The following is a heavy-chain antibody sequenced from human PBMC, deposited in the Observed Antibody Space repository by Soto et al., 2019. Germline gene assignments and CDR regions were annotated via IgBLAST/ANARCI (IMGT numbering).Heavy chain of an antibody. CDR1: GGSISSGCYY. CDR2: IYYSGST. CDR3: ARGGTIAAKAFDI. D-gene: IGHD6-25*01. V-gene: IGHV4-31*03. J-gene: IGHJ3*02. Sequence: SETLSLTCTVSGGSISSGCYYWSWIRQHPGKGLEWIGYIYYSGSTYYNPSLKSRVTISVDTSKNQFSLKLSSVTAADTAVYYCARGGTIAAKAFDIWGQGTMVTVSS.